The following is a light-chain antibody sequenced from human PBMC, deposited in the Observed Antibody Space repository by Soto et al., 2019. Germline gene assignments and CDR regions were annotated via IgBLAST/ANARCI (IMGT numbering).Light chain of an antibody. CDR1: SNDVGGHDF. Sequence: QSALTQPPSASGSPGQSVTISCTGTSNDVGGHDFVAWHQQHPGKGPRLMIYEGTERPSGVSNRFSASKSGNTASLTISGLQPEDEADYYCCSYAGPSTIFGGGTKLTVL. J-gene: IGLJ2*01. V-gene: IGLV2-23*01. CDR2: EGT. CDR3: CSYAGPSTI.